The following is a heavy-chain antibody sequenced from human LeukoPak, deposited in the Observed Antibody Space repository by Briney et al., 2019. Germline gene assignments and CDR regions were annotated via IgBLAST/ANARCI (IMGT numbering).Heavy chain of an antibody. D-gene: IGHD3-10*01. J-gene: IGHJ3*02. Sequence: PSETLSLTCTVSGGSVSSGSYYWSWIRQPPGKGLEWIGYIYYSGSTNYNPSLKSRVTISVDTSKNQFSLKLSSVTAADTAVYYRAGAEDYYRAFDIWGQGTMVTVSS. CDR1: GGSVSSGSYY. V-gene: IGHV4-61*01. CDR2: IYYSGST. CDR3: AGAEDYYRAFDI.